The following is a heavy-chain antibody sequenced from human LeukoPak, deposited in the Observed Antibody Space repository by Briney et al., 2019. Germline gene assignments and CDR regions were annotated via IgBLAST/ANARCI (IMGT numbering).Heavy chain of an antibody. CDR2: IYCSGST. CDR1: GGSISSYY. CDR3: ARHLVGGGSFAFDY. D-gene: IGHD2-15*01. J-gene: IGHJ4*02. Sequence: SETLSLTCTVSGGSISSYYWSWIRQPPGKGLEWIGYIYCSGSTYHNPSLKSRVTISVDTSKNQFSLKLSSVSAADTAVYYCARHLVGGGSFAFDYWGQGTLVTVSS. V-gene: IGHV4-59*08.